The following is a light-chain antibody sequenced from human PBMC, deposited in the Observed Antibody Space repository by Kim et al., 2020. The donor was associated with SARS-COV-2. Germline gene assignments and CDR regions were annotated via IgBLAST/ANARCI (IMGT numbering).Light chain of an antibody. CDR1: SLRNYY. Sequence: ALGQTVRLTCQGTSLRNYYASWYQQRPGQAPTLVLYGKYDRPSGIPDRFAGSASGNTASLTITGAQAEDEADYYCSSRDSTGDHVVFGGGTQLTVL. CDR2: GKY. CDR3: SSRDSTGDHVV. V-gene: IGLV3-19*01. J-gene: IGLJ3*02.